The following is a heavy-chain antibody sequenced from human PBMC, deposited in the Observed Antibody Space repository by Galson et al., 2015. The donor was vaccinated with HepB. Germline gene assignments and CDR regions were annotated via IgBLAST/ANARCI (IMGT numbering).Heavy chain of an antibody. CDR1: GYSFTSYW. D-gene: IGHD1-26*01. CDR2: IYPGDSDT. J-gene: IGHJ5*02. CDR3: ARRVSGSYPVEPGDNWFDP. Sequence: QSGAEVKKPGESLKISCKGSGYSFTSYWIGWVRQMPGKGLEWMGIIYPGDSDTRYSPSFQGQVPISADKSISTVYLQWSSLKASDTAMYYCARRVSGSYPVEPGDNWFDPWGQGTLVTVSS. V-gene: IGHV5-51*03.